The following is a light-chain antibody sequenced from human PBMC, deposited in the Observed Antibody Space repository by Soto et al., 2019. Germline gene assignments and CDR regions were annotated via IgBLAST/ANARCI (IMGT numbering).Light chain of an antibody. Sequence: EIVLTQSPATLSLSPGERATLSCRTSQSVSKYFAWYQQKPCRAPRLLIYDASSRATGIPARFIGSGSGTDFTLTISSLEPEDLAIYYCQQRNNWPITFGQGTRLEIK. CDR1: QSVSKY. CDR3: QQRNNWPIT. J-gene: IGKJ5*01. CDR2: DAS. V-gene: IGKV3-11*01.